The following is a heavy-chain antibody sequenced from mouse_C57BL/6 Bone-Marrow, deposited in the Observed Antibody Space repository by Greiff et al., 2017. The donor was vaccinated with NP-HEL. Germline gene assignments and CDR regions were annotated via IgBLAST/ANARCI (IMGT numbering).Heavy chain of an antibody. CDR2: IYPGNSDT. CDR3: TRGGNWDGY. J-gene: IGHJ2*01. D-gene: IGHD4-1*01. CDR1: GYTFTSYW. Sequence: EVQLQQSGTVLARPGASVKMSCKTSGYTFTSYWMHWVKQRPGQGLEWIGAIYPGNSDTSYNQKFKGKAKLTAVTSASTAYMELSSLTNEDSAVYYCTRGGNWDGYWGQGTTLTVSS. V-gene: IGHV1-5*01.